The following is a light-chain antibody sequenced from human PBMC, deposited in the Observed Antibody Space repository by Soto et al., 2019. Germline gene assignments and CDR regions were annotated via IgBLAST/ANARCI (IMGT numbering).Light chain of an antibody. CDR2: KAS. CDR1: QSISSW. V-gene: IGKV1-5*03. J-gene: IGKJ1*01. Sequence: DIQMTQSPSTLSASVGDRVTITCRASQSISSWLAWYQQKPGKAPKLLIYKASTLQSGVPSRFSDSGSGTEFTLTISSLQPDDFATYYCQQYNTYSTWTFGQRTKVDIK. CDR3: QQYNTYSTWT.